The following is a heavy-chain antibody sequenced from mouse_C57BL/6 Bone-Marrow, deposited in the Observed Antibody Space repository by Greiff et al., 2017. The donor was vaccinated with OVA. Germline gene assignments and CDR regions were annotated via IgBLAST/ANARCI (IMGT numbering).Heavy chain of an antibody. Sequence: EVQLVESGEGLVKPGGSLKLSCAASGFTFSSYAMSWVRQTPEKRLEWVAYISSGGDYIYYADTVKGRFTISRDNARNTLYLKMSSLKSEDTAMYYCTRGGYGSSHWYFDVWGTGTTVTVSS. CDR3: TRGGYGSSHWYFDV. V-gene: IGHV5-9-1*02. CDR1: GFTFSSYA. J-gene: IGHJ1*03. D-gene: IGHD1-1*01. CDR2: ISSGGDYI.